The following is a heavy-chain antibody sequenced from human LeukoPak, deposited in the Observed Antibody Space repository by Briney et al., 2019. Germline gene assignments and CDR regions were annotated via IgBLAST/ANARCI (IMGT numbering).Heavy chain of an antibody. Sequence: ASVTVSCKASGYTFTGYYMHWVRQAPGQGLEGMGWINPNSGGTNYAQKFQGRVTMTRDTSISTAYMELSRLRSDDTAVYYCARGPISSPHYDYWGQGTLVTVSS. D-gene: IGHD3-3*01. CDR2: INPNSGGT. J-gene: IGHJ4*02. CDR1: GYTFTGYY. V-gene: IGHV1-2*02. CDR3: ARGPISSPHYDY.